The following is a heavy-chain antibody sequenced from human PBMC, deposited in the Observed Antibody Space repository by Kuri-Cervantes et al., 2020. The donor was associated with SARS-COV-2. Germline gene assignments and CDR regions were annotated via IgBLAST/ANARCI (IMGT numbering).Heavy chain of an antibody. CDR1: GFTFTSYA. Sequence: GGSLRLSCAVSGFTFTSYAMHWVRQAPGKGLEWVALISYDGSNKSYADSVKGRFTISRDNSKNTLYLQMNSLGTEDTAVYYCAKDQHGIVVVVAAIEYWGQGTLVTVSS. V-gene: IGHV3-30*18. CDR2: ISYDGSNK. D-gene: IGHD2-15*01. J-gene: IGHJ4*02. CDR3: AKDQHGIVVVVAAIEY.